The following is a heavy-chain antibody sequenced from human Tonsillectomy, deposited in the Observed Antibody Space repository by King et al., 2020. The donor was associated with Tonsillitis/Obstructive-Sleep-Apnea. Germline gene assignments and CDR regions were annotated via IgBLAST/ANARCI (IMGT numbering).Heavy chain of an antibody. CDR2: INPNSGGT. V-gene: IGHV1-2*02. CDR3: ARTSDSSPNYYYGMDV. D-gene: IGHD3-22*01. J-gene: IGHJ6*02. CDR1: GYTFTGYY. Sequence: VQLVESGAEVKKPGASVKVSCKASGYTFTGYYMHWVRQAPGQGLEWMGWINPNSGGTSYAQKFQGRVTMTRDTSISTAYMEVNRLRSDDTAVYYCARTSDSSPNYYYGMDVWGQGTTVTVSS.